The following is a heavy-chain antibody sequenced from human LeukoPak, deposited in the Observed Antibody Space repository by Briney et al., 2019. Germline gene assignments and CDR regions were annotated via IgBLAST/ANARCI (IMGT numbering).Heavy chain of an antibody. D-gene: IGHD3-3*01. Sequence: SETLSLTCTVSGGSISSGGYYWSWIRQHPGKGLEWIVYIYYSGSTYYNPSLKSRVTISVDTSKNQFSLKLSSVTAADTVVYYCARDTAYRNYYDFWSGYYGDNWFDPWGQGTLVTVSS. J-gene: IGHJ5*02. CDR2: IYYSGST. CDR3: ARDTAYRNYYDFWSGYYGDNWFDP. CDR1: GGSISSGGYY. V-gene: IGHV4-31*03.